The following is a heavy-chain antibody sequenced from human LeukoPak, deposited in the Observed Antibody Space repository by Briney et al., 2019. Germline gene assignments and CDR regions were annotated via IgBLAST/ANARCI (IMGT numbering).Heavy chain of an antibody. Sequence: GGSLRLSCAASGFTFSSYWMHWVRQAPGKGLVWVSRINSDGSSASYADSVKGRFTISRDNAKNTLYLQMNSLRAEDTAVYYCARGPKVGANDYWGQGTLVTVSS. CDR1: GFTFSSYW. CDR2: INSDGSSA. CDR3: ARGPKVGANDY. V-gene: IGHV3-74*01. D-gene: IGHD1-26*01. J-gene: IGHJ4*02.